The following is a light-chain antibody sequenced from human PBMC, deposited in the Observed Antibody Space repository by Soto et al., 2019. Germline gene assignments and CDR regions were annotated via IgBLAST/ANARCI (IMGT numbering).Light chain of an antibody. CDR3: TSSAGSNTFVL. Sequence: QSALTQPPSASGSPGQSVTISCTGTSSDIGGYNFVSWYQQHPGKAPKVMIYEVSKRPSGAPDRFSGSKSGNTASLTVSGLQAEDEADYYCTSSAGSNTFVLFGGGTKLTVL. J-gene: IGLJ2*01. CDR1: SSDIGGYNF. V-gene: IGLV2-8*01. CDR2: EVS.